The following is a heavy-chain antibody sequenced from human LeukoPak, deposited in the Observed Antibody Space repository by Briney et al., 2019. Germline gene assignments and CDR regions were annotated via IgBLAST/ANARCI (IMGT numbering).Heavy chain of an antibody. D-gene: IGHD3-10*01. V-gene: IGHV4-34*01. J-gene: IGHJ4*02. Sequence: SETLSLTCAVYGGSFSGYYWNWIRQPPGKGLEWIGEINHSGSTNYNPSLKSRVTISVDTSKNQFSLKLSSVTAADTAVYYCARGRYYGSGSDFDYWGQGTLVTVSS. CDR2: INHSGST. CDR1: GGSFSGYY. CDR3: ARGRYYGSGSDFDY.